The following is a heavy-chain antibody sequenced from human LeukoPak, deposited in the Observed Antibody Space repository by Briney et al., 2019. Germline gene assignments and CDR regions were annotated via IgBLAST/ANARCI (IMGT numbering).Heavy chain of an antibody. D-gene: IGHD5-18*01. Sequence: PSETLSLTCTVSGGSISSYYWSWIRQPPGKGLEWIGYIYYSGSTNYNPSLKSRVTISVDTSKNQFSLKLSSVTAADTAVYYCARELRGILAEEIQLNDAFDIWGQGTMVTVSS. CDR3: ARELRGILAEEIQLNDAFDI. CDR1: GGSISSYY. CDR2: IYYSGST. J-gene: IGHJ3*02. V-gene: IGHV4-59*01.